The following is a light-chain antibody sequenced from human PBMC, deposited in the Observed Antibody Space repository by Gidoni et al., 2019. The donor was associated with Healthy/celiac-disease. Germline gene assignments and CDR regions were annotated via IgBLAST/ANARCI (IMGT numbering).Light chain of an antibody. Sequence: EIVLTQSPATLSLSPGESATLSCRASQNVSSYLAWYQQKPGQAPRLLIYDASNRATGIPARFSGSGSGTDFTLTISSLEPEDFAVYYCQQRSNWPPTFGQGTRLEIK. J-gene: IGKJ5*01. V-gene: IGKV3-11*01. CDR2: DAS. CDR1: QNVSSY. CDR3: QQRSNWPPT.